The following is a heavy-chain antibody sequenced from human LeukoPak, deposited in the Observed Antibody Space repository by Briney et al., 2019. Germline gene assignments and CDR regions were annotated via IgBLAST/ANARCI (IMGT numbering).Heavy chain of an antibody. V-gene: IGHV5-10-1*01. Sequence: GESLKISCKGSGYKFNAYWIAWVRQMPGKGLEWMGRIDPSDSYTNYSPSFQGHVTISADKSISTAYLQWSSLKASDTAMYYCARVRDYDSSGSRAFDIWGQGTMVTVSS. CDR1: GYKFNAYW. CDR3: ARVRDYDSSGSRAFDI. J-gene: IGHJ3*02. D-gene: IGHD3-22*01. CDR2: IDPSDSYT.